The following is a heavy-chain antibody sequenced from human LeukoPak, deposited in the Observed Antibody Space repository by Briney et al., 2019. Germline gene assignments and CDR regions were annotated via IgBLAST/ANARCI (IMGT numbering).Heavy chain of an antibody. V-gene: IGHV3-30*04. D-gene: IGHD6-6*01. CDR1: GFTFSSYP. J-gene: IGHJ4*02. Sequence: PGRSLRLSCAASGFTFSSYPMHWVRQAPGKGLEWVAVISYDGSKKYYADSVKGRFTISRDNAKNSLYLQMNSLKAEDTAVYYCARGEWSSSPFDYWGQGTLVTVSS. CDR2: ISYDGSKK. CDR3: ARGEWSSSPFDY.